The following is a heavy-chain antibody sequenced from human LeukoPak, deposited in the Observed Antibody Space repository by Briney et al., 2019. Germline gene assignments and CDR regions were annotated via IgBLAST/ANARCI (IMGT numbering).Heavy chain of an antibody. CDR3: AREVVPAATNWFDP. CDR2: IYSGGST. J-gene: IGHJ5*02. CDR1: GFTVSSNY. Sequence: GGSLRLSCAASGFTVSSNYMSWVRQAPGKGLEWVSVIYSGGSTYYADSVKGRFTISRDNSKNTLYLQMNSLRAEDTAVYYCAREVVPAATNWFDPWGQGTLVTVSS. V-gene: IGHV3-66*01. D-gene: IGHD2-2*01.